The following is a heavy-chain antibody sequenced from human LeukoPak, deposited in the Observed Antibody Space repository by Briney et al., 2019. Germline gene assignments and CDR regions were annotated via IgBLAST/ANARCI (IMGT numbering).Heavy chain of an antibody. Sequence: ASVTVSCMASAYTLTGYYMHWVRQPPGQGSEWMGWIHPKSCGTNYAQKFQGRLTMTRETSPSTAYMDLSRLGSDETAEYYCARDHSVEVTAWWFDPWGQGTLVTVSS. CDR3: ARDHSVEVTAWWFDP. D-gene: IGHD4-23*01. V-gene: IGHV1-2*02. CDR2: IHPKSCGT. J-gene: IGHJ5*02. CDR1: AYTLTGYY.